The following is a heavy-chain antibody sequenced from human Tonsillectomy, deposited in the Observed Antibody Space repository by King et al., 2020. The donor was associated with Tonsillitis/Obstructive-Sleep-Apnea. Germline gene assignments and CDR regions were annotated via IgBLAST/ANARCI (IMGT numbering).Heavy chain of an antibody. D-gene: IGHD6-13*01. Sequence: VQLVESGGCLVQPVGSLRLSCAASRFTFGGYALNWVRQAPAMGLEWVSRIRPSGGRTHYADSVKGRFTISRDNSKNTLYLQMNSLRAEHTAVYYCAKDLRGSSIWRFDPWGQGTLVTVSS. CDR3: AKDLRGSSIWRFDP. J-gene: IGHJ5*02. CDR1: RFTFGGYA. V-gene: IGHV3-23*04. CDR2: IRPSGGRT.